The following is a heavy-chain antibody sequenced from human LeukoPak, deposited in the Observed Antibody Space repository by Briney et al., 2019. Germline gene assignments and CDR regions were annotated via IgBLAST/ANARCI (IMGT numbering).Heavy chain of an antibody. Sequence: SVKVSCKASGGTFSSYAISWVRQAPGQGLEWMGGIITLFGTATYAQKFQGRVTITADESTSTAYMELSSLRSEDTAVYYCARDRSHLYCSGGSCYSAPFDYWGQGTLVTVSS. D-gene: IGHD2-15*01. CDR2: IITLFGTA. CDR1: GGTFSSYA. J-gene: IGHJ4*02. CDR3: ARDRSHLYCSGGSCYSAPFDY. V-gene: IGHV1-69*01.